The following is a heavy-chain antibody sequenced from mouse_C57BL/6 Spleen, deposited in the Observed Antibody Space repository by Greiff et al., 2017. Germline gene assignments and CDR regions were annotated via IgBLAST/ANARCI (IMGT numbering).Heavy chain of an antibody. CDR3: AREGAQAGAY. Sequence: EVQLVESGPGLVKPSQSLSLTCSVTGYSITSGYYWNWIRQFPGNKLEWMGYISYDGSNNYNPSLKNRISITRDTSKNQFFLKLNSVTTEDTATYYCAREGAQAGAYWGQGTLVTVSA. V-gene: IGHV3-6*01. D-gene: IGHD3-2*02. CDR2: ISYDGSN. CDR1: GYSITSGYY. J-gene: IGHJ3*01.